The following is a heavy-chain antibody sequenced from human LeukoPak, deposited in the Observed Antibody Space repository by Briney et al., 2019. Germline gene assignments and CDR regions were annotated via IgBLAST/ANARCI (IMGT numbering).Heavy chain of an antibody. Sequence: GGSLRLSCAASGFTFSGSAMHWVRQASGKGLEWVGRIRSKANSYATAYAASVKGRFTISRDDSKNTAYLQMNSLKTEDTAVYYCTTAPKDSSGYCPYYYYGMDVWGQGTTVTVSS. CDR2: IRSKANSYAT. CDR1: GFTFSGSA. D-gene: IGHD3-22*01. V-gene: IGHV3-73*01. J-gene: IGHJ6*02. CDR3: TTAPKDSSGYCPYYYYGMDV.